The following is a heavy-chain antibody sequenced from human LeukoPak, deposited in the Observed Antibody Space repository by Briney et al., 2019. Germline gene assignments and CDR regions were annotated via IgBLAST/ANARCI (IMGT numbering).Heavy chain of an antibody. CDR2: IYHSGST. D-gene: IGHD3-10*01. CDR3: ARGSSYGSGSYGAFDI. J-gene: IGHJ3*02. V-gene: IGHV4-38-2*02. Sequence: SETLSLTCTVSGYSISSGYYWGWIRQPPGKGLEWIGSIYHSGSTYYNPSLKSRVTISVDTSKNQFSLKLSSVTAADTAVYYCARGSSYGSGSYGAFDIWGQGTMVTVSS. CDR1: GYSISSGYY.